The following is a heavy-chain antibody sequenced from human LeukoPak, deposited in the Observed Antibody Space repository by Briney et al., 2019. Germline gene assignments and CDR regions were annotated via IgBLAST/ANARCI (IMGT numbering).Heavy chain of an antibody. CDR3: AKGERDPVQGVIRHDY. D-gene: IGHD3-10*01. CDR2: ISASGGST. CDR1: GFTFSDNY. Sequence: GSLRLSCAASGFTFSDNYMSWIRQAPGKGLEWVSAISASGGSTYYADSVKGRFTISRDNSKNTLYVQMNSLRAEDTAVYYCAKGERDPVQGVIRHDYWGQGTLVTVSS. J-gene: IGHJ4*02. V-gene: IGHV3-23*01.